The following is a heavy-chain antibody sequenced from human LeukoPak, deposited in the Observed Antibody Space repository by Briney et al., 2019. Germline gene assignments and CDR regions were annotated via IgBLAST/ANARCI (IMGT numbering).Heavy chain of an antibody. Sequence: ASVKVSCKASGYTFTSYDINWVRQATGQGLEWMGWMNPNSGNTGYAQKFQGRVTMTRNTSISTAYMELSSLRSEDTAVYYCAKAGGILTGYYALPDYWGQGTLVTVSS. CDR1: GYTFTSYD. CDR2: MNPNSGNT. D-gene: IGHD3-9*01. V-gene: IGHV1-8*01. CDR3: AKAGGILTGYYALPDY. J-gene: IGHJ4*02.